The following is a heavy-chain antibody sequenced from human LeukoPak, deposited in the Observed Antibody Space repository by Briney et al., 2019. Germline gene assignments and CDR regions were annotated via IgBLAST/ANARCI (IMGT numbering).Heavy chain of an antibody. J-gene: IGHJ4*02. CDR2: FDPEDGET. V-gene: IGHV1-24*01. CDR3: ATDSPSLYQLLGTSGY. Sequence: GASVKVSCKVSGYTLTELSMHWVRQAPGKGLEWMGGFDPEDGETIYAQKFQGRVTMTEDTSTDTAYMELSSLRSEDTAVYYCATDSPSLYQLLGTSGYWGQGTLVTVSS. D-gene: IGHD2-2*01. CDR1: GYTLTELS.